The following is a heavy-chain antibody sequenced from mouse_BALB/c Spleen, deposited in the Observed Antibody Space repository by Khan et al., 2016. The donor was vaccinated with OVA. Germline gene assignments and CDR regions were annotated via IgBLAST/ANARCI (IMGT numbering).Heavy chain of an antibody. V-gene: IGHV1S136*01. J-gene: IGHJ3*01. CDR2: INPHNDGA. Sequence: VRLQQSGPELVKPGASVPLSCPASGSSFTNSIIHWVKHEPGQGLEWIGYINPHNDGAKYNEKFKGKATLTSDKSSSTAYMELSGLTSEDSAVYYCARDYGRSFWFAYWGQGTLVTVSA. D-gene: IGHD1-1*01. CDR1: GSSFTNSI. CDR3: ARDYGRSFWFAY.